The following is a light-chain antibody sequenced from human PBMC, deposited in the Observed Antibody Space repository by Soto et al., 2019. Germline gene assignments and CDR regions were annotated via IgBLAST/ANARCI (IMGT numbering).Light chain of an antibody. V-gene: IGLV1-44*01. CDR2: SNN. J-gene: IGLJ1*01. CDR3: AEWDDSTNGYD. Sequence: QSVLTQPPSASGTPGQRVTISCSGSSSNIGSNTVNWYQQLPGSAPKLLIYSNNQRPSGIPDRFSGSKSGTSASLAISGLQSEDEADYYCAEWDDSTNGYDFGTGTKGTVL. CDR1: SSNIGSNT.